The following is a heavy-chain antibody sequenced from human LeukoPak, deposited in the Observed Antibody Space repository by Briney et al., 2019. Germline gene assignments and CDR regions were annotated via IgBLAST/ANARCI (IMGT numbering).Heavy chain of an antibody. J-gene: IGHJ4*02. CDR2: ISSGSSYI. V-gene: IGHV3-21*01. D-gene: IGHD2-21*02. CDR1: GFTFSSYS. CDR3: ASQRLAYCGGDCQDY. Sequence: GGSLRLSCAASGFTFSSYSMNWVRQAPGKGLEWVSSISSGSSYIYYADSVKGRFTISRDNAKNSLYLQMNSLRAEDTAVYYCASQRLAYCGGDCQDYWGQGTLVTVSS.